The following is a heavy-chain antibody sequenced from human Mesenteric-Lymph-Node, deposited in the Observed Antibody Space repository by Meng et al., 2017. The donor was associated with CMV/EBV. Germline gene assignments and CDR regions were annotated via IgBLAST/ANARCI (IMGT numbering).Heavy chain of an antibody. CDR2: IKQDGSEK. CDR3: ARATVVYNWFDP. J-gene: IGHJ5*02. D-gene: IGHD4-23*01. Sequence: LSLTCAASGFTFSSYWMSWVRQAPGKGLEWVANIKQDGSEKYYVDSVKGRFTISRDNAKNSLYLQMNSLRAEDTAVYYCARATVVYNWFDPWGQGTLVTVSS. V-gene: IGHV3-7*01. CDR1: GFTFSSYW.